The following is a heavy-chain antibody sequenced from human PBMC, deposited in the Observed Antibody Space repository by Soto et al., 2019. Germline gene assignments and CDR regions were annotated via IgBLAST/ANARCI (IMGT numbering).Heavy chain of an antibody. J-gene: IGHJ4*02. Sequence: QVQLVQSGAEVKKPGASVKVSCKASGYTFTSYGISWVRQAPGQGLEWMGWISAYKGNTNNAQKLQGRVTMTPDTSTSTAYMQPRSLRSDATAVYCCAKDRSYYSDYWGQGTLVTVSS. CDR2: ISAYKGNT. CDR3: AKDRSYYSDY. D-gene: IGHD3-10*01. V-gene: IGHV1-18*01. CDR1: GYTFTSYG.